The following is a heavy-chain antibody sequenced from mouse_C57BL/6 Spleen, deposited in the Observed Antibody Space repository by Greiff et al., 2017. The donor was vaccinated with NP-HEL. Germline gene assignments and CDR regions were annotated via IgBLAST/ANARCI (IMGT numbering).Heavy chain of an antibody. CDR2: IDPSDSYT. Sequence: VQLQQPGAELVMPGASVKLSCKASGYTFTSYWMHWVKQRPGQGLEWIGEIDPSDSYTNYNQKFKGKSTLTVDKSSSTAYMQLSSLTSEDSAVYYCARRDYYDYDGSRFDYWGQGTTLTVSS. D-gene: IGHD2-4*01. J-gene: IGHJ2*01. V-gene: IGHV1-69*01. CDR1: GYTFTSYW. CDR3: ARRDYYDYDGSRFDY.